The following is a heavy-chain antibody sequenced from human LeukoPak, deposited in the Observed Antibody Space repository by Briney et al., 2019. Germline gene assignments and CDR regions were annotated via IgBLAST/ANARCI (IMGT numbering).Heavy chain of an antibody. D-gene: IGHD6-25*01. J-gene: IGHJ4*02. CDR2: IYPADSET. V-gene: IGHV5-51*01. CDR1: GYSFSNCW. Sequence: GESLKISCRGSGYSFSNCWIAWVRQMPGKGLEWMGIIYPADSETKYSPSFQGQVTISADKSISTAYLQWSSLKASDTAIYYCARSLRGSGWYIDYWGQGTLVTVSS. CDR3: ARSLRGSGWYIDY.